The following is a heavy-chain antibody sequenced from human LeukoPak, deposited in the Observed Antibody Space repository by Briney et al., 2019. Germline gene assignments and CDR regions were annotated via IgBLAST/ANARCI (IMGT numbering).Heavy chain of an antibody. V-gene: IGHV3-33*01. D-gene: IGHD6-13*01. CDR3: ARDFKGNWYSSSWYGGDY. Sequence: GGSLRLSCEASGFTFSSYGMHWVRQAPGKGLEWVAVIWYDGSNKYYADSVKGRFTLSRDNSKNTLYLQMNSLRAEDTAVYYCARDFKGNWYSSSWYGGDYWGQGTLVTVSS. CDR1: GFTFSSYG. J-gene: IGHJ4*02. CDR2: IWYDGSNK.